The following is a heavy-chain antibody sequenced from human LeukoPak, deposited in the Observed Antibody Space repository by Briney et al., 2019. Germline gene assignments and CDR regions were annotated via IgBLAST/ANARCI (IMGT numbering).Heavy chain of an antibody. J-gene: IGHJ4*02. CDR3: AKDRGWTVTSGDY. Sequence: PGGSQRLSCAASGFTVDTTYMTWVRQAPGKGLEWVSILYSGGSTYYADSVKGRFTISRDNSKNTLYLQMNSLRAEDTAVYYCAKDRGWTVTSGDYWGQGTLVTVSS. V-gene: IGHV3-53*01. CDR2: LYSGGST. CDR1: GFTVDTTY. D-gene: IGHD4-17*01.